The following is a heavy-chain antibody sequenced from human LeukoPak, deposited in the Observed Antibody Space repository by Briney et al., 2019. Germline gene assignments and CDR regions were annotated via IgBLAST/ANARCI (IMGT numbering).Heavy chain of an antibody. D-gene: IGHD5/OR15-5a*01. CDR2: ISGSGDTT. CDR1: EFTFSSYA. Sequence: PGGSLRLSCAASEFTFSSYAMNWVRQAPGKGLEWVSTISGSGDTTYYADSVRGRFTISRDKSKNTVFLQMNSLRADDTAVYYCAKALRAAHRPVYTYYYMDVWGKGTTVTVSS. V-gene: IGHV3-23*01. J-gene: IGHJ6*03. CDR3: AKALRAAHRPVYTYYYMDV.